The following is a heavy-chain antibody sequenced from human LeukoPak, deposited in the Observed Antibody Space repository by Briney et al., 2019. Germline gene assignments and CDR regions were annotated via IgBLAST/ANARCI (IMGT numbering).Heavy chain of an antibody. D-gene: IGHD2/OR15-2a*01. CDR3: ARSLRSPRYCNDDTCYFDY. Sequence: PGGSLRLSCAASGFTFSSYSMSWVRQAPGKGLEWVSGISGLGDNTYYVDSVKGRFTISRDNANNTQYLQIDSLRVEDTAVYYCARSLRSPRYCNDDTCYFDYWGQGTLVTVSS. CDR1: GFTFSSYS. CDR2: ISGLGDNT. J-gene: IGHJ4*02. V-gene: IGHV3-23*01.